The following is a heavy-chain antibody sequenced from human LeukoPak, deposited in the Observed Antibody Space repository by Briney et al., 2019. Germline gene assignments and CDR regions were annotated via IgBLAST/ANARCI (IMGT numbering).Heavy chain of an antibody. V-gene: IGHV3-23*01. J-gene: IGHJ6*03. CDR1: GFTFSSYA. Sequence: GGSLRLSCAASGFTFSSYAMSWVRQAPGKGLEWVSAISGSSGSGGSTYYADSVKGRFTISRDNSKNTLYLRMNSLRAEDTAVYYCAKGLLWFGEDYYYMDVWGKGTTVTVSS. D-gene: IGHD3-10*01. CDR2: ISGSSGSGGST. CDR3: AKGLLWFGEDYYYMDV.